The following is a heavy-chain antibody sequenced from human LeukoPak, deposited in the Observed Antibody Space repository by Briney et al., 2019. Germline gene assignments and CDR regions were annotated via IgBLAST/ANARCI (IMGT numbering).Heavy chain of an antibody. CDR1: GFTFSSYE. J-gene: IGHJ4*02. Sequence: GGSLRLSCAASGFTFSSYEMNWVRQAPGKGLEWVSYISSSGSTIYYADSVKGRFTISRDNAKNSLYLRMNSLRAEDTAVYYCRYYYDSSGYPPFDYWGQGTLVTVSS. D-gene: IGHD3-22*01. CDR2: ISSSGSTI. CDR3: RYYYDSSGYPPFDY. V-gene: IGHV3-48*03.